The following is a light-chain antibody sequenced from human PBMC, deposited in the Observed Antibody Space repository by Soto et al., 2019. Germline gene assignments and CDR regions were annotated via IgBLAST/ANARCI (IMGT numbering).Light chain of an antibody. Sequence: QSVLTQPASVSGSPGQSITISCTGTSSYVGSYNLVSWFQQHPGKAPKLMIYEGSKRPSGVSNRFSGSKSGNTASLTISGLQAEDEAEYYCCSYAGSRTYVFGTGTRSPS. CDR3: CSYAGSRTYV. CDR1: SSYVGSYNL. CDR2: EGS. V-gene: IGLV2-23*01. J-gene: IGLJ1*01.